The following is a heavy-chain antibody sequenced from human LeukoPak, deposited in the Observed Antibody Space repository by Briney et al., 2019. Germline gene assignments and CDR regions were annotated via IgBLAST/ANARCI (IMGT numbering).Heavy chain of an antibody. D-gene: IGHD5-18*01. V-gene: IGHV5-51*01. J-gene: IGHJ6*03. CDR3: ASQYSYGYGGYYMDV. CDR1: GYSFTSYW. CDR2: IYPGDSDT. Sequence: GESLQISCKGSGYSFTSYWIGWVRPMPGKGLEWMGIIYPGDSDTRYSPSFQGQVTISADKSISTAYLQWSSLKASDTAMYYCASQYSYGYGGYYMDVWGKGTTVTVSS.